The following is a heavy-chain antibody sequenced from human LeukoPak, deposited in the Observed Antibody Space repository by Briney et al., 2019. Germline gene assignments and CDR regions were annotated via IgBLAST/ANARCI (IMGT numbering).Heavy chain of an antibody. V-gene: IGHV4-34*01. Sequence: SETLSLTCAVYGGSFSGYYWSWIRQPPGKGLEWIGEINHSGSTNYNPSLKSRVTISVDTSKNQFSLKLSSVTAADTGVYYCARGSYTSTYSFDYWGQGTLVTVSS. CDR1: GGSFSGYY. CDR3: ARGSYTSTYSFDY. J-gene: IGHJ4*02. CDR2: INHSGST. D-gene: IGHD6-13*01.